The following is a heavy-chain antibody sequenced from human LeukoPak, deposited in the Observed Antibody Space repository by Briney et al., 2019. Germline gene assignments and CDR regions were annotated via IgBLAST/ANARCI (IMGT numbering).Heavy chain of an antibody. CDR1: GGSISSYY. CDR3: ARGIGYSYVRWYYMDV. Sequence: SETLSLTCTVSGGSISSYYWSWIRPPPGKGLQWIGYIYYSGSTNYNPSLKSRVTISVDTSKNQFSLKLSSVTAADTAVYYCARGIGYSYVRWYYMDVWGKGTTVTVSS. D-gene: IGHD5-18*01. CDR2: IYYSGST. J-gene: IGHJ6*03. V-gene: IGHV4-59*01.